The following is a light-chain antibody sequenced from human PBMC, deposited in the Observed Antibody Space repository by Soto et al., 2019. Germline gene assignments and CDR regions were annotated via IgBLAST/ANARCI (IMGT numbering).Light chain of an antibody. CDR2: GAS. Sequence: EIVLTQSPGTLSLSPGERATLSCRASQSVSSSYLAWYQQKPGQAPRLLIYGASSRATGIPDRFSGSGSGTDFTLTIRRLEPEDFAVYYCQQYGSSPPTFGQGTRWIS. J-gene: IGKJ1*01. V-gene: IGKV3-20*01. CDR1: QSVSSSY. CDR3: QQYGSSPPT.